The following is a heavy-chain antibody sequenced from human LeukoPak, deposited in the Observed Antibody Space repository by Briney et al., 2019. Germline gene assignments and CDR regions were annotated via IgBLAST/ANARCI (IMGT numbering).Heavy chain of an antibody. CDR1: GFSFTSYC. J-gene: IGHJ4*02. Sequence: GRSLRLSCAASGFSFTSYCMSWVSQAPGKWVVWVGGRRQDCSEEYYVDQVKGRFTISRDNANNTMYLKMNSLRAEDTAVYYCGRGLSEDDYWGQGTLVTVSS. CDR3: GRGLSEDDY. D-gene: IGHD3-16*01. CDR2: RRQDCSEE. V-gene: IGHV3-7*04.